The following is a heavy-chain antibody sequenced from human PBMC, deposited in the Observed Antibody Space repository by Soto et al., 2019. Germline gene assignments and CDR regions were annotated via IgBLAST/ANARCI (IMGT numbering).Heavy chain of an antibody. CDR3: ARGWGLGQQLAPDV. J-gene: IGHJ6*04. CDR1: GGSVSRGSYY. CDR2: VYNSGSA. D-gene: IGHD6-13*01. V-gene: IGHV4-61*01. Sequence: PSETLSLTCTVSGGSVSRGSYYWSWIRKPPGKGLEWIAYVYNSGSANYNPSLRSRATISVDTSKNQFSLKLSSVTAADTAVYHCARGWGLGQQLAPDVWGKGTTVTVSS.